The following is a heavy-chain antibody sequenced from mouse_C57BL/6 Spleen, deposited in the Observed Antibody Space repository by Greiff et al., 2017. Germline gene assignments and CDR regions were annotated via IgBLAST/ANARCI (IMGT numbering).Heavy chain of an antibody. Sequence: EVHLVESGGGLVQSGRSLRLSCATSGFTFSDFYMEWVRQAPGKGLEWIAASRNKANDYTTEYSASVKGRFIVSRDTSQSILYLQMNALRAEDTAIYYCARDHYYGPMDYWGQGTSVTVSS. CDR2: SRNKANDYTT. CDR3: ARDHYYGPMDY. J-gene: IGHJ4*01. CDR1: GFTFSDFY. D-gene: IGHD1-1*01. V-gene: IGHV7-1*01.